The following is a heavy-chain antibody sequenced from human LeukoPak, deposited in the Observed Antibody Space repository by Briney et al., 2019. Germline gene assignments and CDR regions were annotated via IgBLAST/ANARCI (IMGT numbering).Heavy chain of an antibody. D-gene: IGHD3-22*01. Sequence: ASVKVSCKASGYNFTNYYMHWVRQAPGQGLEWMGIINPGGGSTHYAQQFQGRVTMTSDMSTSTVYMELSSLRSEDTAVYYCARGWKYDNSGYFSGYWGQGTLVTVSS. V-gene: IGHV1-46*01. CDR3: ARGWKYDNSGYFSGY. J-gene: IGHJ4*02. CDR2: INPGGGST. CDR1: GYNFTNYY.